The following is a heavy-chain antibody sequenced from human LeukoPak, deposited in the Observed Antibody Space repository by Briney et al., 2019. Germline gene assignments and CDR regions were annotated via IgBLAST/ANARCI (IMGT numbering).Heavy chain of an antibody. CDR3: AKGAGGFSYYNWFDP. V-gene: IGHV4-39*07. Sequence: SETLSLTCTVSGGSISSSSYYWGWIRQPPGKGLEWIGSIYYSGSTYYNPSLKSRVTISVDTSKNQFSLKLASATAADTAIYYCAKGAGGFSYYNWFDPWGQGTLVTVSS. CDR1: GGSISSSSYY. CDR2: IYYSGST. D-gene: IGHD5-18*01. J-gene: IGHJ5*02.